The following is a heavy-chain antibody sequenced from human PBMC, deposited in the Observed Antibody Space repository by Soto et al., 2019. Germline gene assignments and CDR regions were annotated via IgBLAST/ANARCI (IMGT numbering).Heavy chain of an antibody. D-gene: IGHD2-21*02. V-gene: IGHV1-46*01. Sequence: ASVKVSCKASGYTITSNAIHWVRLDKGQGLEWMGVIDPSGGRTYYAQNFQGRITLTRDTSTSTVYMELSSLRSEDTAVYYCARLLAPYCGGDCYSGFDYWGQGTQVTVSS. CDR3: ARLLAPYCGGDCYSGFDY. CDR2: IDPSGGRT. J-gene: IGHJ4*02. CDR1: GYTITSNA.